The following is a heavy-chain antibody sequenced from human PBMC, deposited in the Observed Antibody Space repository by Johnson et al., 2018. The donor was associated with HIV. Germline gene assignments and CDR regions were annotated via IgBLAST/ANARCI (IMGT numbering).Heavy chain of an antibody. J-gene: IGHJ3*01. CDR1: GFTFSSYL. Sequence: VQLVESGGRLVQPGGSLRLSCAASGFTFSSYLMHWVRQAPGKGLEWVSGINWTGGSTGYADSVKGRFIIPRDNAKNSLYIQMDSLGAEDTAVYYCATDYNFWSGRPDSFDVWGQGTMVSVSS. D-gene: IGHD3-3*01. CDR3: ATDYNFWSGRPDSFDV. V-gene: IGHV3-74*01. CDR2: INWTGGST.